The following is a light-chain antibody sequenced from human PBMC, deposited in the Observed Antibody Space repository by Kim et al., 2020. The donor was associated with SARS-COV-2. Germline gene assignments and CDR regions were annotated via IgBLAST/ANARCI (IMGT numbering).Light chain of an antibody. CDR2: GKN. J-gene: IGLJ3*02. Sequence: SSELTQDPAVSVALGQTVRITCQGDSLRTYYATWYQQKPGQAPVLVIYGKNNRPSGIPDRFSGSSSGDTASLTITGAQAEDEADHYCNSRDSSGNHLVFGGGTKLTVL. CDR1: SLRTYY. V-gene: IGLV3-19*01. CDR3: NSRDSSGNHLV.